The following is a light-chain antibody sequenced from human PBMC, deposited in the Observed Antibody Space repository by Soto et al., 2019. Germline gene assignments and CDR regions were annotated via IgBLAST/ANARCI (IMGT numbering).Light chain of an antibody. CDR1: QSVSSY. Sequence: EIVLTQSPATLSLSPGERATLSCRASQSVSSYLAWYQQKPGQAPRLLIYHASNRATGIPARFSGSGSGTAVTLPISSLEPDDFVIYYCRQRSSWPPVTFGGGTKVEIK. CDR3: RQRSSWPPVT. V-gene: IGKV3-11*01. CDR2: HAS. J-gene: IGKJ4*01.